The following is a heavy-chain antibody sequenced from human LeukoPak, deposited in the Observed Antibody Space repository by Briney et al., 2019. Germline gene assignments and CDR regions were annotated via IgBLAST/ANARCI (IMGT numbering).Heavy chain of an antibody. V-gene: IGHV5-51*01. D-gene: IGHD1-26*01. CDR1: GYRFTTYW. Sequence: ASLQISCKGSGYRFTTYWMGWVRQMPGKGLEWMGIISPGDSDTRYSPSFQGQVTMSADKSITTAYLQWSSLKASDTAIYYCARRNSNSGSHYDAFDIWGQGTVVTVSS. CDR3: ARRNSNSGSHYDAFDI. J-gene: IGHJ3*02. CDR2: ISPGDSDT.